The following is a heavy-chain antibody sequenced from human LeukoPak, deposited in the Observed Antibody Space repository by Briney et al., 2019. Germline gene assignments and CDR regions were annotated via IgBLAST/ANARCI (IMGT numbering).Heavy chain of an antibody. V-gene: IGHV4-34*01. J-gene: IGHJ4*02. CDR3: ARGLRGYSSSWYDY. CDR1: GGSFSGYY. CDR2: INHSGST. Sequence: PSETLSLTCAVYGGSFSGYYWSWIRQPPGKGLEWIGEINHSGSTNYNPSLKSRVTISVDTSKNQFSLKLSSVTAADTAVYYCARGLRGYSSSWYDYWGLGTLVTVSS. D-gene: IGHD6-13*01.